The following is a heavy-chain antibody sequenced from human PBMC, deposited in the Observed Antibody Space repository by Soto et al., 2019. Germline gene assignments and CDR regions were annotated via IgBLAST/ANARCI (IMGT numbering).Heavy chain of an antibody. D-gene: IGHD6-13*01. J-gene: IGHJ5*02. Sequence: SETLSLTCTVSGGSIRSDYWSWIRQPPGKGLEWIGYIYYRGSTSYNPALKSRVTISVDTSKSHFSLKLSSVTAADTAVYYCARPSPSSSWKNWFDPWGQGTLVTVSS. CDR1: GGSIRSDY. CDR2: IYYRGST. V-gene: IGHV4-59*08. CDR3: ARPSPSSSWKNWFDP.